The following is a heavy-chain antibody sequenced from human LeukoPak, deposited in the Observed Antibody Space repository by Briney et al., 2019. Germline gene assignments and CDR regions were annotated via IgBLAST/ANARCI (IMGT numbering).Heavy chain of an antibody. V-gene: IGHV3-23*01. J-gene: IGHJ3*02. CDR3: AKDLALMGAFDI. CDR2: ISGSGGST. D-gene: IGHD5-24*01. CDR1: GFTFSSYG. Sequence: PGGSLRLSCAASGFTFSSYGMSWVRQAPGKGLEWVSAISGSGGSTYYADSVKGRFTISRDNSKNTLYLQINSLRAEDTAVYYCAKDLALMGAFDIWGQGTMVTVSS.